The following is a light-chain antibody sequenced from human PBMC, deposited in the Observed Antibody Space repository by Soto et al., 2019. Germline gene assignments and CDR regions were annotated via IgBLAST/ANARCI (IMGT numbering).Light chain of an antibody. CDR3: QQRSNWPPIT. J-gene: IGKJ5*01. CDR2: DAS. CDR1: QSVRGY. Sequence: DIVLTQSPATLSLSPGERSTLSCRSSQSVRGYLAWYQQKPGQAPRLLMYDASNRASGIPARFSGSGSGTDYTLTISSLEPEDFAVYYCQQRSNWPPITFGQGTRLEIK. V-gene: IGKV3-11*01.